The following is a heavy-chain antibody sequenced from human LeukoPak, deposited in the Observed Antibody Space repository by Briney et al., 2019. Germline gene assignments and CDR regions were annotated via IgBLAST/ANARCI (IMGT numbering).Heavy chain of an antibody. V-gene: IGHV1-8*01. CDR1: GYTFTSYD. Sequence: ASVKVSCKASGYTFTSYDINWVRQATGQGLKWMGWMNPNSGNTGYAQKFQGRVTMTRNTSISTAYMELSSLRSEDTAVYYCARGLAYQLLLYPDFDYWGQGTLVTVSS. CDR2: MNPNSGNT. CDR3: ARGLAYQLLLYPDFDY. D-gene: IGHD2-2*01. J-gene: IGHJ4*02.